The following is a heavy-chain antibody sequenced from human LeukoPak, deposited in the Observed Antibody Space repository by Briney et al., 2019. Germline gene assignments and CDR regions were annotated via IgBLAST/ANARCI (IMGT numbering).Heavy chain of an antibody. CDR1: GGSISSSSYY. J-gene: IGHJ4*02. CDR2: ICYSGST. D-gene: IGHD6-19*01. CDR3: ARVVLWKIAVAGNPPFDY. V-gene: IGHV4-39*01. Sequence: PSETLSLTCTVSGGSISSSSYYWGWIRQPPGKGLEWIGSICYSGSTYYNPSLTCRVTISVDTSKNQFSLKLSSVTAVDTAVYYCARVVLWKIAVAGNPPFDYGGQGTLVTVSS.